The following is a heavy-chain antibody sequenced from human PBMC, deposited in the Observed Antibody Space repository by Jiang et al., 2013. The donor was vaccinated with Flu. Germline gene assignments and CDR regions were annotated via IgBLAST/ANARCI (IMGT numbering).Heavy chain of an antibody. CDR2: IKGKSDGGTT. CDR3: ITDGWVFGNLVGRPEKWFDP. V-gene: IGHV3-15*07. D-gene: IGHD3-10*02. CDR1: GFTFSNAW. J-gene: IGHJ5*02. Sequence: QLLESGGGLVKPGGSLRLSCVASGFTFSNAWMNWVRQAPGKGLEWVGRIKGKSDGGTTHYAAPVRGRFTISRDDSKSTLYLQMNSLKTEDTAVYYCITDGWVFGNLVGRPEKWFDPWGQGTLVTVSS.